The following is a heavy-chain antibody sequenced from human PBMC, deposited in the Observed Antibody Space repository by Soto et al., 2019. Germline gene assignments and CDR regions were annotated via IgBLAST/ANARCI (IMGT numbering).Heavy chain of an antibody. D-gene: IGHD5-12*01. Sequence: SETLSLTCAVSGGSISSGGYSWSWIRQPPGKGLEWIGYIYHSGSTYYNPSLKSRVTISVDRSKNQFSLKLSSVTAADTAVYYFARGSEMATIGFFSCSAPGGQGPLVPVPP. CDR2: IYHSGST. CDR3: ARGSEMATIGFFSCSAP. V-gene: IGHV4-30-2*01. CDR1: GGSISSGGYS. J-gene: IGHJ5*02.